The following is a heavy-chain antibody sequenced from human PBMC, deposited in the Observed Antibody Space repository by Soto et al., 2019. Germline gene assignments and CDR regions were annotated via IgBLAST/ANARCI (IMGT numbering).Heavy chain of an antibody. CDR3: ARDRVGAPDY. Sequence: SETLSLTCTVSGGSVSSGSYYWSWIRQPPGKGLEWIGYIYYSGSTNYNPSLKSRVTISVDTSKNQFSLKLSSVTAADTAVYYCARDRVGAPDYWGQGTLVTVSS. CDR1: GGSVSSGSYY. CDR2: IYYSGST. D-gene: IGHD1-26*01. J-gene: IGHJ4*02. V-gene: IGHV4-61*01.